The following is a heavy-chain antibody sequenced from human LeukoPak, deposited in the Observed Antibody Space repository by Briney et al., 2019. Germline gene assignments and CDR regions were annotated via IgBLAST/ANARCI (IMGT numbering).Heavy chain of an antibody. V-gene: IGHV3-30*04. J-gene: IGHJ4*02. CDR3: ARDAYSSSWLDY. CDR1: GFTFSSYA. CDR2: ISYDGSNK. D-gene: IGHD6-13*01. Sequence: GGSLRLSCAASGFTFSSYAMHWVRQAPGKGLEWVAVISYDGSNKYYAGSVKGRFTISRDNSKNTLYLQMNSLRAEDTAVYYCARDAYSSSWLDYWGQGTLVTVSS.